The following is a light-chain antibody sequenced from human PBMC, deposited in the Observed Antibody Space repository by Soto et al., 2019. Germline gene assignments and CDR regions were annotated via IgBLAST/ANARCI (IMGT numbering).Light chain of an antibody. J-gene: IGLJ2*01. Sequence: HPVLTQSPSASASLGASVKLTCTLSSGHSNYAIAWHQQLPEKGPRYLMKVNSDGSHSKGDGIPDRFSGSSSGAERYLTITSLQSEDEADYYCQSWDTGIVLFGGGTKLTVL. V-gene: IGLV4-69*01. CDR1: SGHSNYA. CDR3: QSWDTGIVL. CDR2: VNSDGSH.